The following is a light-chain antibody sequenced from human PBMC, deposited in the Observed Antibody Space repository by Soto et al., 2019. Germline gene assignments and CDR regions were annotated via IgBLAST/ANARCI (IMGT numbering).Light chain of an antibody. J-gene: IGKJ2*01. Sequence: DIQMTQSPSSLSASVGDRVTITCRASQSSSNYLNWYQQKPGKAPKLLIYAASSLQSGVPSRFSGNGSGTDFTLTISSLQPEDFATYYCQQSYRTPYTFGQGTKLEIK. CDR2: AAS. CDR1: QSSSNY. V-gene: IGKV1-39*01. CDR3: QQSYRTPYT.